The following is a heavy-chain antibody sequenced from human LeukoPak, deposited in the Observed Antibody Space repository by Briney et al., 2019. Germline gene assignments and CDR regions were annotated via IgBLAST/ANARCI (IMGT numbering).Heavy chain of an antibody. CDR1: GFTFSSYA. V-gene: IGHV3-23*01. Sequence: PWGSLRLSCAASGFTFSSYAMSWVRQAPGKGLEWVSAISGSGGSTYYADSVKGRFTISRDNSKNTMYLQMNSLRAEDTAVYYCAKDAPVNIVVVPAANSWGQGTLVTVSS. J-gene: IGHJ4*02. D-gene: IGHD2-2*01. CDR2: ISGSGGST. CDR3: AKDAPVNIVVVPAANS.